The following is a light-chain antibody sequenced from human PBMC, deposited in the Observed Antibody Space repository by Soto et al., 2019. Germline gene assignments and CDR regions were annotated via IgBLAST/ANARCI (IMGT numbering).Light chain of an antibody. CDR3: CSYTSLSTVV. CDR2: AVS. CDR1: SSDVGGYNH. V-gene: IGLV2-14*01. Sequence: QSALTQPDSVSGSPGQSITISCTGTSSDVGGYNHVSWYQHSPGKAPKLILFAVSDRPSGVSHRFSGSKSGNTASLTISGLQADDEADYYCCSYTSLSTVVFGGGTQLTVL. J-gene: IGLJ2*01.